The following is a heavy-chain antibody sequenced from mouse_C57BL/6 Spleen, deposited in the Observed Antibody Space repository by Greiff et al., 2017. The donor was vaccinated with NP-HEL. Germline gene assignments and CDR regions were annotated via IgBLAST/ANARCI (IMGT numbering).Heavy chain of an antibody. CDR3: ARREITTVVSFDY. Sequence: VKLMESGTELVKPGASVKLSCKASGYTFTSYWMHWVKQRPGQGLEWIGNINPSNGGTNYNEKFKSKATLTVDKSSSTAYMQLSSLTSEDSAVYYCARREITTVVSFDYWGQGTTLTVSS. CDR2: INPSNGGT. D-gene: IGHD1-1*01. J-gene: IGHJ2*01. V-gene: IGHV1-53*01. CDR1: GYTFTSYW.